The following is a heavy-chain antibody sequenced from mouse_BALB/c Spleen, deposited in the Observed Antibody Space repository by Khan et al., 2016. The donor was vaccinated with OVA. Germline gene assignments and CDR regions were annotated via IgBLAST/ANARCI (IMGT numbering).Heavy chain of an antibody. V-gene: IGHV1-7*01. CDR1: GYTFATYW. CDR2: IDPSTGYT. CDR3: ARGGHDGIFTY. D-gene: IGHD1-1*01. J-gene: IGHJ3*01. Sequence: QIQLVQSGADLAKPGASLEMSCKASGYTFATYWIHWVKQRPGQGLEWIGYIDPSTGYTEYNHKFKDKATLTADKSSSTAYMQLSSLTSEESAVYDCARGGHDGIFTYWGQGTLVTVSA.